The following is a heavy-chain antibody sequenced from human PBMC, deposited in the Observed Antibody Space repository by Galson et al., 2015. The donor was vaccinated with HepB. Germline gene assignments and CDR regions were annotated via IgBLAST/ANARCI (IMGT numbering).Heavy chain of an antibody. CDR3: ARTTRGYSGYGGDDSFDI. Sequence: LRLSCAAPGFTFSHYSINWVRQAPGKGLEWVSSISSGSSYIYYADSVKGRFTISRDNAKNSLYLQMNSLRAEDTAVYYCARTTRGYSGYGGDDSFDIWGQGTMVTVSS. V-gene: IGHV3-21*01. CDR2: ISSGSSYI. J-gene: IGHJ3*02. D-gene: IGHD5-12*01. CDR1: GFTFSHYS.